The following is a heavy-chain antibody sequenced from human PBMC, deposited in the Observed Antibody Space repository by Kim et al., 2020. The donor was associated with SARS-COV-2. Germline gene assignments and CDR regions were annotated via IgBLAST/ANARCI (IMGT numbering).Heavy chain of an antibody. CDR3: AKDLGQTNRRSPFDY. CDR1: GFIFNGYA. V-gene: IGHV3-23*01. CDR2: IGASGTGT. J-gene: IGHJ4*02. D-gene: IGHD7-27*01. Sequence: GGSLRLSCAASGFIFNGYAMSWVRQAPGEGLEWVSTIGASGTGTFYADSVKGRFTISRDNSRNTVYLHMNSLRAEDTAAYYCAKDLGQTNRRSPFDYWGQ.